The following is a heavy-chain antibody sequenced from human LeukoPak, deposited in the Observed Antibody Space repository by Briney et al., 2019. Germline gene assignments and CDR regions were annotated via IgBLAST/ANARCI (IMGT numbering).Heavy chain of an antibody. CDR1: SGSLSSYY. Sequence: PSETLSLTCSLSSGSLSSYYWTWTRHPPGRGLEWIGYRNYSASTTYNPSLTSRVTISVDTSKSQFSLKLISVTAADTAIYYCARVRGDFETDWGQGTLVTVSS. J-gene: IGHJ1*01. V-gene: IGHV4-59*01. CDR3: ARVRGDFETD. D-gene: IGHD3-16*01. CDR2: RNYSAST.